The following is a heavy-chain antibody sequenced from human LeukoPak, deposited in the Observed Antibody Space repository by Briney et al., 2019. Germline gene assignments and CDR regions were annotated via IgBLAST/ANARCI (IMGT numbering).Heavy chain of an antibody. V-gene: IGHV3-23*01. J-gene: IGHJ5*02. CDR1: GFTFSSYA. CDR2: ISGGGGST. Sequence: PGGSLRLSCAASGFTFSSYAMSWVPPAPGKGREWVSAISGGGGSTHYADSVKGRFTISRDNSKNTLYLQMNSLRAEDTAVYYCAKTGATYEQPPFWFDPWGQGTLVTVSS. CDR3: AKTGATYEQPPFWFDP. D-gene: IGHD1-14*01.